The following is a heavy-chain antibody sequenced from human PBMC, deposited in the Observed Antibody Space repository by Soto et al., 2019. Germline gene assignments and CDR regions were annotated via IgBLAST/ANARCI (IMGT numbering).Heavy chain of an antibody. V-gene: IGHV1-8*01. Sequence: QVQLVQSGAEVKKPGASVKVSCKASGYTFTSYDINWVRQATGQGLEWMGWMNPNSGNTGYAQKFQGRVTMTRNTSLSTAYMELSSLRSADTAVYYCARERSSGWYVDYWGQGTLVTVSS. CDR3: ARERSSGWYVDY. D-gene: IGHD6-19*01. CDR1: GYTFTSYD. J-gene: IGHJ4*02. CDR2: MNPNSGNT.